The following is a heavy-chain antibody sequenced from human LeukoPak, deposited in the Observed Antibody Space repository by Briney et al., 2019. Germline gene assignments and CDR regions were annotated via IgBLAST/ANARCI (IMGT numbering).Heavy chain of an antibody. J-gene: IGHJ4*02. CDR2: INPNSGGT. CDR3: ARDSSSSWYDSVGGGHLDY. V-gene: IGHV1-2*02. D-gene: IGHD6-13*01. CDR1: GYTFTGYY. Sequence: GASVKVSCKASGYTFTGYYMHWVRQAPGQGLEWMGWINPNSGGTNYAQKFQGRVTMTRDTSISTAYMELSRLRSDDTAVYYCARDSSSSWYDSVGGGHLDYWGQGTLVTVSS.